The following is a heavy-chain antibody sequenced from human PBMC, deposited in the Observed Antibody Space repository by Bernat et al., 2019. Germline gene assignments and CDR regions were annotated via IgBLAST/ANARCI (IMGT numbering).Heavy chain of an antibody. D-gene: IGHD3-3*01. CDR1: GYTFTNYA. V-gene: IGHV1-3*01. CDR2: INAGNGNT. J-gene: IGHJ4*02. CDR3: ARGLWSASDVAYYFDY. Sequence: QVQLVQSGAEVKKPGASVKISCKASGYTFTNYAMQWVRQAPGQRLGGMGWINAGNGNTRYSQKFQGRVTITRDRSASTAYMELSSLRSEDTAVYYCARGLWSASDVAYYFDYWGQGTLVTVSS.